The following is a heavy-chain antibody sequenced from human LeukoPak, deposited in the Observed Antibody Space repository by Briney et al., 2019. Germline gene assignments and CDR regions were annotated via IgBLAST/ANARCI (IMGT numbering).Heavy chain of an antibody. CDR3: ARDIGMGGSYYSVYWFDP. CDR2: IYTTGST. CDR1: GGSISSGSYY. D-gene: IGHD1-26*01. Sequence: PSQTLSLTCTVSGGSISSGSYYWSWIRQPAGKGLEWIGRIYTTGSTNYNPSLKSRVTISVDTSKNQFSLKLSSVTAADTAVYYCARDIGMGGSYYSVYWFDPWGQGTLVTVSS. J-gene: IGHJ5*02. V-gene: IGHV4-61*02.